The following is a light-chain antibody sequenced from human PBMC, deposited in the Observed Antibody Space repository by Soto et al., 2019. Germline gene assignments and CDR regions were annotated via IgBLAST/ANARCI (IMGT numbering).Light chain of an antibody. CDR1: SSDVGGFDY. CDR3: SSYTSASTLI. V-gene: IGLV2-14*03. J-gene: IGLJ2*01. Sequence: QSVLTQPASVSGSPGQSLTISCTGTSSDVGGFDYVSWYQQHPGKAPKLLISDVSSRPSGVSSRFSGSKSGNTASLTISGLQAEDGADYYCSSYTSASTLIFGGGTKLTVL. CDR2: DVS.